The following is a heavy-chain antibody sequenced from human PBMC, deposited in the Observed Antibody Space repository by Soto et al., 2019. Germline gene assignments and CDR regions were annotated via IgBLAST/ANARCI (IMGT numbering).Heavy chain of an antibody. Sequence: PGGSLRLSCAASGFTFSSYAMSWVRQAPGKGLEWVSAISGSGGSTYYADSVKGRFTISRDNSKNTLYLQMNSLRAEDTAVYYCAKEGGGYYDFWSGYSPSNGFDYWGQGTLVTVSS. V-gene: IGHV3-23*01. CDR1: GFTFSSYA. J-gene: IGHJ4*02. CDR3: AKEGGGYYDFWSGYSPSNGFDY. D-gene: IGHD3-3*01. CDR2: ISGSGGST.